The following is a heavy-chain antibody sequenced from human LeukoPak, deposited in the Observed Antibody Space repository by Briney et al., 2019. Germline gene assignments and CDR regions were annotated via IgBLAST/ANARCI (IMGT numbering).Heavy chain of an antibody. CDR2: IYYSGST. V-gene: IGHV4-39*01. CDR1: GGSISRSSYY. D-gene: IGHD2-21*02. CDR3: ARHWGVVTATPEFDY. J-gene: IGHJ4*02. Sequence: PSETLSLTCTVSGGSISRSSYYWGWIRQPPGKGLDWIGSIYYSGSTYYNPSLKSRVTISVDTSKNQFSLKLSSVTAADTAVYYCARHWGVVTATPEFDYWGQGTLVTVSS.